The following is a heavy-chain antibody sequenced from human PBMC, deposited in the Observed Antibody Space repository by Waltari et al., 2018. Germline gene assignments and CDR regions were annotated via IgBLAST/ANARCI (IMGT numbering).Heavy chain of an antibody. CDR2: ISWNSGSI. Sequence: EVQLVESGGGLVQPGRSLRLSCAASGFTFDDYAMHWVRQAPGKGLEWVSGISWNSGSIGYADSVKGRFTISRDNAKNSLYLQMNSLRAEDTALYYCAKDMGSGGGGDYYYYGMDVWGQGTTVTVSS. CDR3: AKDMGSGGGGDYYYYGMDV. CDR1: GFTFDDYA. J-gene: IGHJ6*02. V-gene: IGHV3-9*01. D-gene: IGHD1-26*01.